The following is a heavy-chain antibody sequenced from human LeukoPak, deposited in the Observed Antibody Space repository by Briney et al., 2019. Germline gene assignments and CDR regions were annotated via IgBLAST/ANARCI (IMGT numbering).Heavy chain of an antibody. Sequence: SETLSLTCTVSGGSISSGDYYWSWIRQPPGKGLEWIGYIYYSGSTYYNPSLKSRITISVDTSKNQFSLKLSSVTAADTAVYYCARGLSSSWCVLRGQPNWFDPWGQGTLVTVSS. CDR1: GGSISSGDYY. V-gene: IGHV4-30-4*01. D-gene: IGHD6-13*01. J-gene: IGHJ5*02. CDR2: IYYSGST. CDR3: ARGLSSSWCVLRGQPNWFDP.